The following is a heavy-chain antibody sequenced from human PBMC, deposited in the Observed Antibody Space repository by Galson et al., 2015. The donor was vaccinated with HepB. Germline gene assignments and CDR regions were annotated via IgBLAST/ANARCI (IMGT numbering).Heavy chain of an antibody. Sequence: SVKVSCKASGGTFSSYAISWVRQAPGQGLEWMGGIIPIFGTANYAQKFQGRVTITADESTSTAYMELSSLRSEDTAVYYCARVGWSSSSNSPYYYMDVWGKGTTATVSS. J-gene: IGHJ6*03. D-gene: IGHD6-6*01. V-gene: IGHV1-69*13. CDR2: IIPIFGTA. CDR1: GGTFSSYA. CDR3: ARVGWSSSSNSPYYYMDV.